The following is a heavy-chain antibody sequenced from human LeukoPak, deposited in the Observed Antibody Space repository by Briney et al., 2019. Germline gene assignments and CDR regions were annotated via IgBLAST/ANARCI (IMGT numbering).Heavy chain of an antibody. CDR2: IYYSGST. CDR3: ARDYLLWFGESSNWFDP. Sequence: TSETLSLTCTVSGGSISSHYWSWIRQSPGKGLEWIGYIYYSGSTNYNPSLKSRVTISVDTSKNQFSLKLSSVTAADTAVYYCARDYLLWFGESSNWFDPWGQGTLVTVSS. J-gene: IGHJ5*02. CDR1: GGSISSHY. V-gene: IGHV4-59*11. D-gene: IGHD3-10*01.